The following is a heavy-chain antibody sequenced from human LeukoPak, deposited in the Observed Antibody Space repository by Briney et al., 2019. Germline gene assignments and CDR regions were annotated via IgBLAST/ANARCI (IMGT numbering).Heavy chain of an antibody. CDR3: SKDYAGAYSGSVFFDY. V-gene: IGHV3-30*04. CDR2: ISYDGSNK. Sequence: GGSLRLSCAASGFTFSSYAMHWVRQAPGKGLEWVAVISYDGSNKYYADSVKGRFTISRDNSKNTLYLQMNSLRAEDTAVYFCSKDYAGAYSGSVFFDYWGQGVLVTVSS. J-gene: IGHJ4*02. CDR1: GFTFSSYA. D-gene: IGHD1-26*01.